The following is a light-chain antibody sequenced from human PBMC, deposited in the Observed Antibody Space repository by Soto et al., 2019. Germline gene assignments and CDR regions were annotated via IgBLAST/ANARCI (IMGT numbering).Light chain of an antibody. CDR1: SSDVGGYNY. V-gene: IGLV2-14*01. CDR3: SSYAGSYTYV. CDR2: EVS. J-gene: IGLJ1*01. Sequence: QSVLTQPASVSGSPGQSITISCTGTSSDVGGYNYVSWYQQHPGKAPKLMIYEVSSRPSGVSTRFSGSKSGNTASLTISGLQAEDEADYYCSSYAGSYTYVFGTETKLTVL.